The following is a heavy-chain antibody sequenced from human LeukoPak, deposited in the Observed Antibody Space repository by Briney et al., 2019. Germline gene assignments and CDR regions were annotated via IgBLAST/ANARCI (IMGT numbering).Heavy chain of an antibody. CDR2: IYGDGST. V-gene: IGHV3-53*01. CDR3: ARVIVATNTFDAFDI. D-gene: IGHD5-12*01. Sequence: PGGSLRLSCAASGLIVSSNYMSWVRQAPGKGLEWVSIIYGDGSTYYADSMKGRFTISRDNSKNTLYLQMNSLSVEDTAVYYCARVIVATNTFDAFDIWGQGTMVTVSS. CDR1: GLIVSSNY. J-gene: IGHJ3*02.